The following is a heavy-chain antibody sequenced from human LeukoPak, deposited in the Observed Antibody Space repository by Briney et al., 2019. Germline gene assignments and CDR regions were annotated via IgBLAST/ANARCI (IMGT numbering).Heavy chain of an antibody. Sequence: QAGGSLRLSCAAPGFTFSSYAMSWVRQAPGKGLEWVSAISGSGGSTYYADSVKGRFTISRDNSKNTLYLQMNSLRAEDTAVYYCAKGVPRLWLGELDYWGQGTLVTVSS. CDR1: GFTFSSYA. D-gene: IGHD3-10*01. CDR2: ISGSGGST. J-gene: IGHJ4*02. CDR3: AKGVPRLWLGELDY. V-gene: IGHV3-23*01.